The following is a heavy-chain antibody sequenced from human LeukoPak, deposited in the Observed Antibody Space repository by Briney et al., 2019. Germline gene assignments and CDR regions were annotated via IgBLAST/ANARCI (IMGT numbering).Heavy chain of an antibody. J-gene: IGHJ4*02. CDR3: TRRARGASDC. CDR2: TYYRSKWYN. Sequence: SQTLSHTCALSGDIVSSNSVAWNWIRQSPSRGLEWLGRTYYRSKWYNDYAVSVKSRITINPDTSKNQFSLQLNSVTPEDTAVYYCTRRARGASDCWSRGTLVTVSS. V-gene: IGHV6-1*01. CDR1: GDIVSSNSVA.